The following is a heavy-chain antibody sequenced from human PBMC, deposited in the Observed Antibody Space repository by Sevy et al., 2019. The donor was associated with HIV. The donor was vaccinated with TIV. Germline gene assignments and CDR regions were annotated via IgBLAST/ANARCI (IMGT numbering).Heavy chain of an antibody. CDR2: ISGSGGST. CDR3: AKETPYYDFWSGYYTGYYFDY. CDR1: GFTFSSYA. D-gene: IGHD3-3*01. V-gene: IGHV3-23*01. J-gene: IGHJ4*03. Sequence: GGSLRLSCAASGFTFSSYAMSWVRQAPGKGLEWVSAISGSGGSTYYADSVKGRFTISRDNSKNTLYLQMNSLRAEDTAVYYCAKETPYYDFWSGYYTGYYFDYWGQGTTVTVSS.